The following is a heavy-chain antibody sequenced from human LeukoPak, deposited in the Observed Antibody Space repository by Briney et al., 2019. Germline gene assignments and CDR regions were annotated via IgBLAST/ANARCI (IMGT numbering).Heavy chain of an antibody. CDR3: ARHRAPGWFGEFRGPANWFDP. CDR1: GYSISSGYY. J-gene: IGHJ5*02. D-gene: IGHD3-10*01. CDR2: IYHSGRT. Sequence: SETLSLTCTVSGYSISSGYYWGWIRQPPGKGLEWIGSIYHSGRTFYNPSLKSRVTISVDTSKNQFSLKLTSVTAADTAVYYCARHRAPGWFGEFRGPANWFDPWGQGTLVTVSS. V-gene: IGHV4-38-2*02.